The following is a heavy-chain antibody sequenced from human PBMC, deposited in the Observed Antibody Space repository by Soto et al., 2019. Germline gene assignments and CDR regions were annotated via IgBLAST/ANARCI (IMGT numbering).Heavy chain of an antibody. J-gene: IGHJ6*02. CDR1: GWSFSGYY. CDR3: ARSVSLPAAIRYYYYGMDV. D-gene: IGHD2-2*02. Sequence: PSAPLSLTRNVYGWSFSGYYWSWIHRLPGKGLEWIGEINHSGSTNYNPSLKSRVTISADTSKNQFSLKLSSVTAADTAVYYCARSVSLPAAIRYYYYGMDVWGQGTTVTVS. CDR2: INHSGST. V-gene: IGHV4-34*01.